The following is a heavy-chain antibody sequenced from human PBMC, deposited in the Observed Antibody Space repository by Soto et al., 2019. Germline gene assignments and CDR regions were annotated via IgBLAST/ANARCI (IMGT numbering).Heavy chain of an antibody. CDR1: GYTFTGYY. D-gene: IGHD2-15*01. CDR2: INPNSGGT. J-gene: IGHJ2*01. V-gene: IGHV1-2*02. Sequence: QVQLVQSGAEVKKPGASVKVSCKASGYTFTGYYMHWVRQAPGQGLEWMGWINPNSGGTNYAQKFQGGVTMTRDTSISTAYMELSRLRSDDTAVYYCARGPLGYCSGGSCRGWYFDLWGRGTLVTVSS. CDR3: ARGPLGYCSGGSCRGWYFDL.